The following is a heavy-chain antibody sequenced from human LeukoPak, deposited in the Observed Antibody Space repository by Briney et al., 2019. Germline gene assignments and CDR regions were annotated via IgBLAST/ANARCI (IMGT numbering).Heavy chain of an antibody. CDR3: ARDSGPYGMDV. V-gene: IGHV4-59*01. CDR1: GGSISSYY. D-gene: IGHD5-12*01. J-gene: IGHJ6*04. CDR2: IYYSGST. Sequence: PSETLSLTCTVSGGSISSYYWSWIRQPPGKGLEWIGYIYYSGSTNYNPSLKGRVTISVDTSKNQFSLKLSSVTAADTAVYYCARDSGPYGMDVWGKGTTVTVSS.